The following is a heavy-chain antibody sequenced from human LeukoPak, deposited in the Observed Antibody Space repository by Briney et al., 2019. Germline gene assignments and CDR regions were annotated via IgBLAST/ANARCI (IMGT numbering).Heavy chain of an antibody. CDR3: AKVGKMATRYFDY. CDR1: GFTFSSYA. Sequence: GGSLRLSCAASGFTFSSYAMHWVRQAPGKGLEWVSAISGSGGSTYYADSVKGRFTISRDNSKNTLYLQMNSLRAENTAIYYCAKVGKMATRYFDYWGQGTLVTVSS. V-gene: IGHV3-23*01. J-gene: IGHJ4*02. CDR2: ISGSGGST. D-gene: IGHD5-24*01.